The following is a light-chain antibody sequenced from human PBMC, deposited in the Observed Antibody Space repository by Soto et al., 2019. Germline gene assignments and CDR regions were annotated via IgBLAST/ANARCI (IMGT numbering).Light chain of an antibody. V-gene: IGKV3-20*01. J-gene: IGKJ2*02. CDR1: QSVSSSY. CDR2: GAS. Sequence: EIVLTQSPGTLFLSPGERATLSCRASQSVSSSYLAWYQQKPGQAPRLLIYGASSRATGIQDRFSGSGSGTDFTLTISRLEPEDFAVYYCQQYGSSPPCTFGQGTKLEIK. CDR3: QQYGSSPPCT.